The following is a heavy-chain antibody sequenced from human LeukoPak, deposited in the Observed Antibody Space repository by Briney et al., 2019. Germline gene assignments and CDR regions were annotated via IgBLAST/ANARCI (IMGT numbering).Heavy chain of an antibody. J-gene: IGHJ4*02. Sequence: GSLRLSCAASGFTLSSYEMNWVRQAPGKGLEWIGYIYYSGSTNYNPSLKSRVTISVDTSKNQLSLKLSSVTAADTAVYYCARGLGGSSGCFGYWGQGTLVTVSS. CDR3: ARGLGGSSGCFGY. CDR2: IYYSGST. CDR1: GFTLSSYE. V-gene: IGHV4-59*01. D-gene: IGHD6-19*01.